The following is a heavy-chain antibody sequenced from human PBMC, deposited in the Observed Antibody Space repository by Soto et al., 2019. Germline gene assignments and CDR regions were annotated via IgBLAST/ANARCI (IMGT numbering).Heavy chain of an antibody. CDR1: GFTFSSYA. J-gene: IGHJ4*02. Sequence: GGSLRLSCAASGFTFSSYAMSWVRQAPGKGLEWVSAISGSGGSTYYADSVKGRFTISRDNSKNTLYLQMNSLRAEDTAVYYCAKRERYDYIWGSYRSERPDYWGQGTLVTVSS. CDR3: AKRERYDYIWGSYRSERPDY. V-gene: IGHV3-23*01. D-gene: IGHD3-16*02. CDR2: ISGSGGST.